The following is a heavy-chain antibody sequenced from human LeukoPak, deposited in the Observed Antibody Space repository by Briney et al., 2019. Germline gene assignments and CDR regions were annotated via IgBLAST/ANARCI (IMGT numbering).Heavy chain of an antibody. CDR2: IKQDGSDK. D-gene: IGHD3-16*02. Sequence: GGSLRLSRAASGFTFSTYWMSWVRQAPGKGLEWVANIKQDGSDKFYADSTKGRFTISRDNAKNSVYLQMDSLRVEDTAVYYCTRDYRGKGVWGRGTTVTVSS. CDR1: GFTFSTYW. V-gene: IGHV3-7*01. CDR3: TRDYRGKGV. J-gene: IGHJ6*02.